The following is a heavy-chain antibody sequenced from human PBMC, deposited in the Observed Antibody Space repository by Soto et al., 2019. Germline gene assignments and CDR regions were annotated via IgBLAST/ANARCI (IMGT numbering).Heavy chain of an antibody. D-gene: IGHD3-10*01. CDR2: IIPILGIA. CDR1: GGTFSSYT. CDR3: ARVQTIVRGVNPYYYYGMDV. J-gene: IGHJ6*02. Sequence: QVQLVQSGAEVKKPGSSVKVSCKASGGTFSSYTISWVRQAPGQGLEWMGRIIPILGIANYAQKFQGRVTITADKSTSTAYRDLSSLGSEETAVYYCARVQTIVRGVNPYYYYGMDVWGQGSTVSVSS. V-gene: IGHV1-69*02.